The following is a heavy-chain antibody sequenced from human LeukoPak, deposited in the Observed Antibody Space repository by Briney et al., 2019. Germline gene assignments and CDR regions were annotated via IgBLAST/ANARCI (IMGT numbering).Heavy chain of an antibody. V-gene: IGHV4-34*01. CDR2: INHSGST. CDR1: GGSFSGYY. D-gene: IGHD6-19*01. Sequence: SETLSLTCAVYGGSFSGYYWSWIRQPPGKGLEWIGEINHSGSTNYNPSLKSRVTISVDTSKNQFSLKLRSVTAADTAVYYCARLTSSGWYFRHGMDVWGQGTTVTVSS. J-gene: IGHJ6*02. CDR3: ARLTSSGWYFRHGMDV.